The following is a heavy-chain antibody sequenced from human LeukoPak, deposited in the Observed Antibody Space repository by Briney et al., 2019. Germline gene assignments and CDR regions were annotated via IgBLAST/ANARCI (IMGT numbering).Heavy chain of an antibody. Sequence: PGGSLRLSCAAPGFTFSNYNMNWVRQAPGKGLEWVSYISSRSRTIYYAHSVKGRFTISRDNAKNSLYLQMNSLRAEDTALYYCAREVYYYDSSGYYYSGGFGYWGQGTLVTVSS. CDR3: AREVYYYDSSGYYYSGGFGY. CDR2: ISSRSRTI. CDR1: GFTFSNYN. J-gene: IGHJ4*02. V-gene: IGHV3-48*01. D-gene: IGHD3-22*01.